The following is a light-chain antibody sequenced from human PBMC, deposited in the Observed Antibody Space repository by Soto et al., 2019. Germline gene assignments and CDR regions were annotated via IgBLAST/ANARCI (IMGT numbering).Light chain of an antibody. CDR3: QQYGSSPGT. CDR1: QSVRSNY. J-gene: IGKJ2*01. V-gene: IGKV3-20*01. CDR2: GAS. Sequence: EIVLTQSPGTLSLSPGERATLSCRAGQSVRSNYLAGYQQKPGQAPRLVIYGASSRATGIPDRFSGNGSGTDFTLTISRLEPEDFAVFYCQQYGSSPGTFGQGTKLEI.